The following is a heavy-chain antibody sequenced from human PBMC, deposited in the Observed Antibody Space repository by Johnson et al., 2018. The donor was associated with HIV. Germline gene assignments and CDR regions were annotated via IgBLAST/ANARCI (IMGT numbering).Heavy chain of an antibody. CDR1: GFTFDDYG. V-gene: IGHV3-20*04. Sequence: VQLVESGGVVVQPGGSLRLSCAASGFTFDDYGMSWIRQAPGKGLEWVSGINWSGGSTAYADSVKGRFTISRDNSKNTLYLQMNSLRAEDTAVYYCARVGISWSWRDALDIWGQGTMVTVSS. CDR2: INWSGGST. CDR3: ARVGISWSWRDALDI. D-gene: IGHD3-3*01. J-gene: IGHJ3*02.